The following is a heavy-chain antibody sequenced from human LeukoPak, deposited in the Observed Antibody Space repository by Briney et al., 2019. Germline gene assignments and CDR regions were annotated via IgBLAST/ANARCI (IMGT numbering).Heavy chain of an antibody. CDR1: GYSISSGYY. Sequence: SETLSLTCTVSGYSISSGYYWGWIRQPPGKGLEWIGSIYHSGSTYYNPSLKSRVTISVDTSKNQFSLKLSSVTAADTAVYYCARDLSSTSYDAFDIWGQGTMVTVSS. J-gene: IGHJ3*02. D-gene: IGHD2-2*01. V-gene: IGHV4-38-2*02. CDR3: ARDLSSTSYDAFDI. CDR2: IYHSGST.